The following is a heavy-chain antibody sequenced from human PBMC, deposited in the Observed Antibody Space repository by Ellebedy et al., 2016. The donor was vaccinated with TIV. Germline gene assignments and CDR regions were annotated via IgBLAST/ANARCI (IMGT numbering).Heavy chain of an antibody. V-gene: IGHV3-7*03. Sequence: GESLKISCAASGFAFETDWMTWLRQAPGKGLEWVANIKEDGSEEYYVDSVKGRFTISRDNAKNSLYLQMNSLRAEDTAVYYCVRDLHWSYFDWGQGTLVTVSS. CDR1: GFAFETDW. J-gene: IGHJ4*02. CDR3: VRDLHWSYFD. CDR2: IKEDGSEE. D-gene: IGHD1-26*01.